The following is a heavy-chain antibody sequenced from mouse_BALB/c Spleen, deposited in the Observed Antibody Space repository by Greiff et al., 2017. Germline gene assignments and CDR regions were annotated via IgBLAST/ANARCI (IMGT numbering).Heavy chain of an antibody. J-gene: IGHJ4*01. CDR1: GYSITSDYA. V-gene: IGHV3-2*02. CDR3: AREGALYAMDY. CDR2: ISYSGST. Sequence: DVKLVESGPGLVKPSQSLSLTCTVTGYSITSDYAWNWIRQFPGNKLEWMGYISYSGSTSYNPSLKSRISITRDTSKNQFFLQLNSVTTEDTATYYCAREGALYAMDYWGQGTSVTVSS.